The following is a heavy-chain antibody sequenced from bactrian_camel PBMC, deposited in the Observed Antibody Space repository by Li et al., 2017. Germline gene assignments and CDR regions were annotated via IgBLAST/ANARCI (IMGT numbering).Heavy chain of an antibody. CDR2: IWTGDDVA. V-gene: IGHV3S1*01. Sequence: HVQLVESGGGSVQAGGSLRLSCAGSTYAYGRYCMAWFRQAPGKEREGVARIWTGDDVANYTDSVKGRFTISRDNAKNILYLQMNSLKPDDTAMYYCASDRGTGSYWREVCATRPVEQYSYWGQGTQVTVS. CDR3: ASDRGTGSYWREVCATRPVEQYSY. D-gene: IGHD3*01. CDR1: TYAYGRYC. J-gene: IGHJ4*01.